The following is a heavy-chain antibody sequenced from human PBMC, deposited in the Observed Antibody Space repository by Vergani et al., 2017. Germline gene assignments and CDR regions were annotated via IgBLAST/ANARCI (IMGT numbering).Heavy chain of an antibody. V-gene: IGHV3-30*02. J-gene: IGHJ4*02. CDR2: IGKEGINT. D-gene: IGHD2-21*02. CDR3: AKYLRDSTDELPDS. Sequence: QVQLVESAGGVVQPGGSLRLSCAASGFTFSNFGMHWIRQAPGKGLEWLAYIGKEGINTRYRDAVKGRFTVSRNNSKDILYLQMDSLRSEDTALYYCAKYLRDSTDELPDSWGPGTLVIVSS. CDR1: GFTFSNFG.